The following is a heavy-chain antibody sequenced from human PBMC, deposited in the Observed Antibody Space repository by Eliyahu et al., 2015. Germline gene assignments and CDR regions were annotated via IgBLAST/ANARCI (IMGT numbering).Heavy chain of an antibody. CDR2: IKQDGSEK. D-gene: IGHD2-2*02. V-gene: IGHV3-7*01. J-gene: IGHJ6*03. CDR1: GFTFXXXW. CDR3: ARGAVPAAIWEDYYYYYMDV. Sequence: EVQLVESGGGLVQPGGSLXLSCAASGFTFXXXWXXWVRQAPGKGLEWVANIKQDGSEKYYVDSVKGRFTISRDNAKNSLYLQMNSLRAEDTAVYYCARGAVPAAIWEDYYYYYMDVWGKGTTVTVSS.